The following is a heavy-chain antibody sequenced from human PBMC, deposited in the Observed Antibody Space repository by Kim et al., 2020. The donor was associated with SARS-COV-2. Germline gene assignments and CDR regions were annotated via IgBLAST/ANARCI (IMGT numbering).Heavy chain of an antibody. CDR3: ANRQLGYCSSTSCYGGDY. J-gene: IGHJ4*02. V-gene: IGHV3-23*01. D-gene: IGHD2-2*01. Sequence: KGRFTISRDNSKNTLYLQMNSLRAEDTAVYYCANRQLGYCSSTSCYGGDYWGQGTLVTVSS.